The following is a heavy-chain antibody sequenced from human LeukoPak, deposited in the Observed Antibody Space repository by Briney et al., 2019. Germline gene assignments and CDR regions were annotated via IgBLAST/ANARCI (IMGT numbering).Heavy chain of an antibody. CDR3: ARDVGDIVTIPAAISVP. D-gene: IGHD2-2*01. CDR1: GYTFSSYG. V-gene: IGHV1-18*01. Sequence: GASVKASCKASGYTFSSYGISWVRQAPRQGLEWMGWISAYNGNTNYAQMLQGRVTMTTDTSTSTAYMEVRSLRSDDTAMYYCARDVGDIVTIPAAISVPWGQGTLVTVSS. CDR2: ISAYNGNT. J-gene: IGHJ5*02.